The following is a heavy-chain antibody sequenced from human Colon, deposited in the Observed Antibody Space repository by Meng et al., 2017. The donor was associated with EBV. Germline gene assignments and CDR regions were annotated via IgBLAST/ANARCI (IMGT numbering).Heavy chain of an antibody. CDR2: IYHNGQT. CDR1: GTSISTSNW. V-gene: IGHV4-4*02. CDR3: ARDGGVTHIP. D-gene: IGHD2-8*02. J-gene: IGHJ5*02. Sequence: QVSLQESGAGLVKPSGTLSLTCAVSGTSISTSNWWSWFRQSPGEGLEWIGAIYHNGQTNYNPSLKSRVSMSVDESKNEFSLNLKSVTAADTAVYYCARDGGVTHIPWGQGVLVTVSS.